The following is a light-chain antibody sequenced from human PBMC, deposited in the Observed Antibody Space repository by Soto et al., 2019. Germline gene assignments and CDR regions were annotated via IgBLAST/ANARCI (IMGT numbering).Light chain of an antibody. CDR3: GSWDSSLSAVV. Sequence: QSVLTQPPSVSAAPGQKATISCSGNNSNIGDNHVSWYQKVPGAAPKVLIFENNKRPSGIPDRFSGSKSGTSATLAITGLQTGDEGDYYCGSWDSSLSAVVFGGGTKVTVL. J-gene: IGLJ2*01. CDR2: ENN. CDR1: NSNIGDNH. V-gene: IGLV1-51*02.